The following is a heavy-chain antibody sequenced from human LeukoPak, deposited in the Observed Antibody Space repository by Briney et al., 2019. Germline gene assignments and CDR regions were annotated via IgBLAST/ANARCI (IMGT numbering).Heavy chain of an antibody. D-gene: IGHD3-9*01. Sequence: GESLKISCKGSGYSFTSYWSGWVRQMPGKGLEWMGIIYPGDSDTRYSPSFQGQVTISADKSISTAYLQWSGLKASDTAMYYCARQEYDILTGYYTNFDYWGQGTLVTVSS. V-gene: IGHV5-51*01. CDR1: GYSFTSYW. J-gene: IGHJ4*02. CDR2: IYPGDSDT. CDR3: ARQEYDILTGYYTNFDY.